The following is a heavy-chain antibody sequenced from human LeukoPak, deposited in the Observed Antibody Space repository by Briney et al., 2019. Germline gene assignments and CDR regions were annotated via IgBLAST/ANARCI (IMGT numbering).Heavy chain of an antibody. CDR3: ARDASRTNFDP. CDR1: GYTFTGYY. V-gene: IGHV1-2*02. CDR2: IYPNSGGT. J-gene: IGHJ5*02. Sequence: GSVKVSCKASGYTFTGYYIHWVRQAPGQGLEWMGWIYPNSGGTHYAQKFQGRVTMTRDTSISTVYMELSRLRSDDTAAYYCARDASRTNFDPWGQGILVTVSS. D-gene: IGHD2-2*01.